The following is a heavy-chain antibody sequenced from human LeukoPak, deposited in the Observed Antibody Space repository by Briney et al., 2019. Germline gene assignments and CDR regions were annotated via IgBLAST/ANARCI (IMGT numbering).Heavy chain of an antibody. J-gene: IGHJ5*02. CDR3: ARDDFWSGYYTGNWFDP. D-gene: IGHD3-3*01. V-gene: IGHV3-53*01. CDR1: GFTVSSNY. Sequence: GGSLRLSCAASGFTVSSNYMSWVRQAPGKGLEWVSVIYSGGSTYYADSVKGRFTISRDNSKNTLYLQMNSLRAEDTAVYYCARDDFWSGYYTGNWFDPWGQGTLVTVSS. CDR2: IYSGGST.